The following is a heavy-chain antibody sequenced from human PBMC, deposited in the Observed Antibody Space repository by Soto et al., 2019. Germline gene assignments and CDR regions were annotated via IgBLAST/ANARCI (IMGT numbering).Heavy chain of an antibody. CDR2: ISGSGGST. CDR1: GLKFKDLA. Sequence: VGSMRHSNASSGLKFKDLAMILVRQAQGKGLEWVSAISGSGGSTYYADSVKGRFTISRDNSKNTMYLQMNSLRAEDTAVYYCAKVLTDTPMVRGYGYFYSGMDVWGQGTTVTGFS. D-gene: IGHD5-18*01. V-gene: IGHV3-23*01. J-gene: IGHJ6*02. CDR3: AKVLTDTPMVRGYGYFYSGMDV.